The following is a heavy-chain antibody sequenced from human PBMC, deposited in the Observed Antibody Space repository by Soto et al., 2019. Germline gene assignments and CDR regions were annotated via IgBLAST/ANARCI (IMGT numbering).Heavy chain of an antibody. CDR3: ARVVESYYYDSSGPVDY. CDR2: IYYSGST. Sequence: NPSETLSLTCGVFGESFSAYYWTWIRQPPGKGLEWIGSIYYSGSTYYNPSLKSRVTISVDTSKNQFSLKLSSVTAADTAVYYCARVVESYYYDSSGPVDYWGQGTLVTVSS. D-gene: IGHD3-22*01. V-gene: IGHV4-34*01. J-gene: IGHJ4*02. CDR1: GESFSAYY.